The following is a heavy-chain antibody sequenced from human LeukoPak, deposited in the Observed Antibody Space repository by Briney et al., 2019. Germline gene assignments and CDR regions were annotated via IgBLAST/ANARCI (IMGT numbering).Heavy chain of an antibody. V-gene: IGHV4-38-2*02. CDR2: IYHSGST. CDR1: GYSISSGYY. J-gene: IGHJ4*02. D-gene: IGHD3-10*01. CDR3: ARYGSGSYLVDY. Sequence: SETLSLTCTVSGYSISSGYYWGWIRQPPGKGLEWIGSIYHSGSTYYNPSLKSRVTMSVDTSKNQFSLKLSSVTAADTAVYFCARYGSGSYLVDYWGQGTLVTVSS.